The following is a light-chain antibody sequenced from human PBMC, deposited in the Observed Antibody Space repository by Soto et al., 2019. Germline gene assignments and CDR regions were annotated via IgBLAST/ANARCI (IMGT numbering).Light chain of an antibody. V-gene: IGKV3-20*01. J-gene: IGKJ4*01. CDR1: QSVTSSY. CDR2: GAS. CDR3: QHYGSSPLT. Sequence: EIVLTQSPVTLSLSPGERGTLSCRASQSVTSSYLAWYQQKPGQAPRLLIYGASSRATGIPDRFSGSGSGTDFTLTISRLEPEDFAVYYCQHYGSSPLTFGGGTKVDIK.